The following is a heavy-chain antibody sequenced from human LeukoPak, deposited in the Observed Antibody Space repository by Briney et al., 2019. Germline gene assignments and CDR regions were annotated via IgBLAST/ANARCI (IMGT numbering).Heavy chain of an antibody. CDR2: ISGSGGST. D-gene: IGHD6-19*01. V-gene: IGHV3-23*01. Sequence: GGSLRLSCAASGFTFTNYAMSWVRQAPGKGLEWVSAISGSGGSTYYADSVRGRFTISRDNSKNTLYLQTISLRAEDTAVYYCANLGIAVASWYFDLWGRGTLVTVSS. J-gene: IGHJ2*01. CDR1: GFTFTNYA. CDR3: ANLGIAVASWYFDL.